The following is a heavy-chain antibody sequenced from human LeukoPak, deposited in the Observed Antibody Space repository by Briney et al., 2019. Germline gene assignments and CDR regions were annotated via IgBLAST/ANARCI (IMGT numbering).Heavy chain of an antibody. D-gene: IGHD2-2*01. V-gene: IGHV4-61*01. CDR2: IYYSGST. J-gene: IGHJ5*02. CDR1: DGSVSSGSYY. Sequence: KPSETLSLTCTVSDGSVSSGSYYWSWIRQPPGKGLEWIGYIYYSGSTNYNPSLKSRVTISVDTSKNQFSLKLSSVTAADTAVYYCARGRSHIVVVPAAIWFDPWGQGTLVTVSS. CDR3: ARGRSHIVVVPAAIWFDP.